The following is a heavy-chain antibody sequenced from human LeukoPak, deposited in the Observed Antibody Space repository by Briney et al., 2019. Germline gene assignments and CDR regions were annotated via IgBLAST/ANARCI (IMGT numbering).Heavy chain of an antibody. CDR3: ARHKRSGIVVVPAAIIDY. D-gene: IGHD2-2*01. Sequence: SETLSLTCTVSGGSISSYYWSWIRQPPGKGLEWIGYIYTSGSTNYNPSLKSRVTISVDTSKNQFSLKLSSVTAADTAVYYCARHKRSGIVVVPAAIIDYWGQGTLVTVSS. CDR2: IYTSGST. V-gene: IGHV4-4*09. J-gene: IGHJ4*02. CDR1: GGSISSYY.